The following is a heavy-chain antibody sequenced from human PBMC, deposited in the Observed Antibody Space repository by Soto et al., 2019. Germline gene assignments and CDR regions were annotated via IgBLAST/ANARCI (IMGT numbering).Heavy chain of an antibody. V-gene: IGHV1-18*01. D-gene: IGHD3-10*01. CDR2: ISPYNGDT. CDR1: GYMFTSYG. Sequence: QVQLVQPGPEVNKPGASVKVSCKASGYMFTSYGITWVRQAPGQGLEWMGWISPYNGDTHYAQNLQGRVTMTTDTPTCTAHMELRSLRSDDTAVYYCARDSGSDLCAPGAGFDTWSQGTLVTVSS. CDR3: ARDSGSDLCAPGAGFDT. J-gene: IGHJ4*02.